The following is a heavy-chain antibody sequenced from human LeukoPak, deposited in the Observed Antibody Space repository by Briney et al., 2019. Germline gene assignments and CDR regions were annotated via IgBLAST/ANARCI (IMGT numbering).Heavy chain of an antibody. Sequence: RGSLRLSCAAYGFTLTYFGMSWVRQAPGKGLEWVSGLSGSDGSTYYADSVKGGFTISRGNAKNSLYLQMNSLRAEYTAVYYCARDRGSYFLYWGQGTLVTVSS. CDR1: GFTLTYFG. J-gene: IGHJ4*02. D-gene: IGHD1-26*01. V-gene: IGHV3-23*01. CDR2: LSGSDGST. CDR3: ARDRGSYFLY.